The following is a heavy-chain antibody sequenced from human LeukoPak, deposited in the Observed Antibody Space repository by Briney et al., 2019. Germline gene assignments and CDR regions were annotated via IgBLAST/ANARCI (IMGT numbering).Heavy chain of an antibody. J-gene: IGHJ4*02. CDR3: ARDSDYYGSAQSDY. CDR1: GYTLTSYG. Sequence: ASVKVSCKASGYTLTSYGISWVRQAPGQGLEWMGWISAYNGNTNYAQKLQGRVTMTTDTSTSTAYMELRSLRSDDTAVYYCARDSDYYGSAQSDYWGQGTLVTVSS. CDR2: ISAYNGNT. V-gene: IGHV1-18*01. D-gene: IGHD3-10*01.